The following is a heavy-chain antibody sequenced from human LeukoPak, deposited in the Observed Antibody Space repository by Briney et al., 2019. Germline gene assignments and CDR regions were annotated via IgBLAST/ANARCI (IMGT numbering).Heavy chain of an antibody. D-gene: IGHD2-15*01. CDR1: GGSISSYY. CDR3: ARRSAGCSGGSCYSGFDY. Sequence: PSETLSPTCTVSGGSISSYYWRWIRQPPGKGLEWIGYIYYSGSTNYNPSLKSRVTISVDTSKNQFSLKLSSVTAADTAVYYCARRSAGCSGGSCYSGFDYWGQGTLVTVSS. V-gene: IGHV4-59*01. J-gene: IGHJ4*02. CDR2: IYYSGST.